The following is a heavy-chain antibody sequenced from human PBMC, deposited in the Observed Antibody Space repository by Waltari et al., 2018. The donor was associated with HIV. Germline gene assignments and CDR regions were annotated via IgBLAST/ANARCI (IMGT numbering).Heavy chain of an antibody. CDR3: ARVVSGDSGSSWFDP. CDR1: GGSITPYNW. CDR2: MYHSGGT. J-gene: IGHJ5*02. V-gene: IGHV4-4*02. Sequence: QVQLQESGPGLVKPSETLSLTCAVPGGSITPYNWWTWVRQPPGKGLEWIGEMYHSGGTNYNSSRKSRVTISIDKSKNQFSLNLRSVTAADTAVYYCARVVSGDSGSSWFDPWGQGTLVTVSS. D-gene: IGHD2-15*01.